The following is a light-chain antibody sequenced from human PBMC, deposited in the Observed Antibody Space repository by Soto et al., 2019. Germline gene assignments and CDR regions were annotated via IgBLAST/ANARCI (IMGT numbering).Light chain of an antibody. CDR3: QQSYSTPPWT. J-gene: IGKJ1*01. CDR2: AAS. V-gene: IGKV1-39*01. Sequence: DIQKTQSPSSLSASVGDRVTITCRASQSIVTYLNWYLQKPGKAPKLLIYAASNLQSGVPSRFSGSGSGTDFTPTISSLQPEDFATYFCQQSYSTPPWTFGQGTKVDIK. CDR1: QSIVTY.